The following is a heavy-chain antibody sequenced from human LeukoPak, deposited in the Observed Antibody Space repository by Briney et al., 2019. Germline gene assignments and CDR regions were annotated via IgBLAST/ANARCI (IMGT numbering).Heavy chain of an antibody. J-gene: IGHJ6*02. CDR3: ARDVVVVPAAIHYGMDV. V-gene: IGHV4-34*01. CDR1: GGSLSDYF. CDR2: INHSGRT. Sequence: SETLCLTCAVYGGSLSDYFWGRIRQPPGKGLEWIGEINHSGRTYYNPSLKSRVTISVDTSKNQFSLNLSSVTAADTAVYYCARDVVVVPAAIHYGMDVWGQGTTVTVSS. D-gene: IGHD2-2*01.